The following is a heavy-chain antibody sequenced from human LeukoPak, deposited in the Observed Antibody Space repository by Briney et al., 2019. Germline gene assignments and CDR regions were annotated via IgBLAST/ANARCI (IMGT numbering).Heavy chain of an antibody. V-gene: IGHV1-2*06. CDR3: AGDVGYSYFWGMDV. CDR2: INPNSGGT. CDR1: GYTFTGYY. J-gene: IGHJ6*02. Sequence: GASVKVSCKASGYTFTGYYMHWVRQAPGQGLEWMGRINPNSGGTNYAQKFQGRVTMTRDTSISTAYMELSRLRSDDTAVYYCAGDVGYSYFWGMDVWGQGTTVTVSS. D-gene: IGHD5-18*01.